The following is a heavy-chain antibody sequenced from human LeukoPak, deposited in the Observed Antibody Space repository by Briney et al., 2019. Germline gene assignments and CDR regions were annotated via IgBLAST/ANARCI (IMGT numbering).Heavy chain of an antibody. Sequence: PGGSLRLSCAASGFTFDDYAMHWIRQPPGKGLEWIGSIYYSGSTYYNPSLKSRVTISVDTSKNQFSLKLSSVTAADTAVYYCARLPAGNYWGQGTLVTVSS. CDR3: ARLPAGNY. J-gene: IGHJ4*02. V-gene: IGHV4-39*01. D-gene: IGHD2-2*01. CDR2: IYYSGST. CDR1: GFTFDDYA.